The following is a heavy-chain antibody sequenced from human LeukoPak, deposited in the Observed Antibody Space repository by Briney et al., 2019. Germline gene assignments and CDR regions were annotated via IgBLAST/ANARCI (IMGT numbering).Heavy chain of an antibody. CDR2: IRGSGGST. CDR3: PKDQGDLLTGYYSYYYYYMDV. Sequence: PGGSLRLSCAASGFTFSNYAMSWVRQAPGKGLEWVSSIRGSGGSTYYADSVKGRFTISRDNSKNTLFLQMNSLRAEDTAVYYCPKDQGDLLTGYYSYYYYYMDVWGKGTTVTVSS. J-gene: IGHJ6*03. CDR1: GFTFSNYA. D-gene: IGHD3-9*01. V-gene: IGHV3-23*01.